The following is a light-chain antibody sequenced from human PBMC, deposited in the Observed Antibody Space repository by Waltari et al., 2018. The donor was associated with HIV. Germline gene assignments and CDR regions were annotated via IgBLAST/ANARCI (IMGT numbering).Light chain of an antibody. J-gene: IGLJ2*01. Sequence: QSVLTQPPSASGTPGQRVTISCSGSNSNIGSNPVNWSQQLPETAPKLLSKRSKQRPSGVPDRFSASKSGTSAALAISGLQSEDEADYYCAAWDDSLKGVIFGGGTKLTVL. CDR2: RSK. CDR1: NSNIGSNP. CDR3: AAWDDSLKGVI. V-gene: IGLV1-44*01.